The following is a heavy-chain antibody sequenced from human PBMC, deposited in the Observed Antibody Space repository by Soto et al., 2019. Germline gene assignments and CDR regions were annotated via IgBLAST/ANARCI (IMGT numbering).Heavy chain of an antibody. V-gene: IGHV4-4*07. D-gene: IGHD3-16*01. J-gene: IGHJ6*02. CDR1: GGSISSYY. Sequence: SETLSLTCTVSGGSISSYYCSWIRQAAGKGLEWIGRIDTSGTTNYNPSLRSRVTMSVDASKNQFSLNLSSVTAADTAVYFCARGPRGYVYYHGMDVWGQGTTVTV. CDR3: ARGPRGYVYYHGMDV. CDR2: IDTSGTT.